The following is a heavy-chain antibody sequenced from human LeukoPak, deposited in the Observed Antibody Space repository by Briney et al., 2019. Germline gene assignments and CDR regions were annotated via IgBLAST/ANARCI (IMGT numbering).Heavy chain of an antibody. D-gene: IGHD6-19*01. V-gene: IGHV4-59*12. J-gene: IGHJ4*02. CDR3: ARRASGWSRDSDY. Sequence: PSETLSLTCTVSGGSIRSYSWSWIRQPPGSGLEWIGYIHHSRSTYYNPSLKSRVTISVDTSKNQFSLKLSSVTAADTAVYYCARRASGWSRDSDYWGQGTLVTVSS. CDR1: GGSIRSYS. CDR2: IHHSRST.